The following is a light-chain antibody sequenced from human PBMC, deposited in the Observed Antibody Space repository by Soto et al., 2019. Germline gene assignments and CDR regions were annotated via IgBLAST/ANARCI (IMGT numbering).Light chain of an antibody. Sequence: EIVLTQSPATLSLSPGERATLSCRASQSVSSYLVWYQQKPGQAPRLLIYDTSNMATVIPARFSGSGSGTDFTLTISSLEPEDFALYYCQQRSNWPITFGQGTRLEIK. CDR2: DTS. V-gene: IGKV3-11*01. CDR3: QQRSNWPIT. CDR1: QSVSSY. J-gene: IGKJ5*01.